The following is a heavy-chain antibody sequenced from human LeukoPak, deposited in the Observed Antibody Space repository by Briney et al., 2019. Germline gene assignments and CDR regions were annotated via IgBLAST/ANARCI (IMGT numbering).Heavy chain of an antibody. V-gene: IGHV3-23*01. J-gene: IGHJ3*02. Sequence: GGSLRLSCAASGFNFNDYGMSWVRQAPGKGLEWVSGISGSGGGSTYYADSVKGRFTISRDNSKNTLYLQMNSLRAEDTAVYFCAGHYDSSGYRVDVFDIWGQGTMVTVSS. CDR3: AGHYDSSGYRVDVFDI. D-gene: IGHD3-22*01. CDR1: GFNFNDYG. CDR2: ISGSGGGST.